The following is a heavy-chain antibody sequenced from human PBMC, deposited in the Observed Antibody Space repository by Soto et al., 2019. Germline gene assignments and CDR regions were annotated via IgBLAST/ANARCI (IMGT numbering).Heavy chain of an antibody. CDR2: IKEDGSER. Sequence: EVQLVESGGDWVQPGGSLRLSCAASAFTFSRYWMSWVRQIPGMGLEWVANIKEDGSERYYVESVKGRFTISRDNAKNSLFLQMNSLRAEDTAVYFCARVAYSRGWIFDYWGKGTLVTVSS. V-gene: IGHV3-7*01. J-gene: IGHJ4*02. CDR3: ARVAYSRGWIFDY. CDR1: AFTFSRYW. D-gene: IGHD6-19*01.